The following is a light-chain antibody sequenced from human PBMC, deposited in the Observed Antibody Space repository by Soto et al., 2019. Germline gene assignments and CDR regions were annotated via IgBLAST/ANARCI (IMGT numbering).Light chain of an antibody. V-gene: IGKV3-15*01. Sequence: ELVMTQSPATLTVSPGERATLSCRASQSVSSNLAWYQQKPGQAPRLLIYGASTRATGIPARFSGSGSGTEFTLTICSLQSEDFAIYYCQQYNNWPPKWTFGQGTKVDIK. CDR1: QSVSSN. CDR2: GAS. J-gene: IGKJ1*01. CDR3: QQYNNWPPKWT.